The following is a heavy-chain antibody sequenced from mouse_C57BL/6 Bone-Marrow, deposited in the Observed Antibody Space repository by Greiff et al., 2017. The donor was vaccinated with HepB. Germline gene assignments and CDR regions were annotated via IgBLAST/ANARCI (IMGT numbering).Heavy chain of an antibody. J-gene: IGHJ3*01. D-gene: IGHD3-2*02. CDR2: IWGGGST. Sequence: VHLVESGPGLVAPSQSLSITCTVSGFSFTSYGVDWVRQPPGKGLEWLGVIWGGGSTNYNSALMSRLSISKDNSKSQVFLKMNSLQTDDTAMYYCAKHDSSGYGRAWFAYWGQGTLVTVSA. V-gene: IGHV2-9*01. CDR1: GFSFTSYG. CDR3: AKHDSSGYGRAWFAY.